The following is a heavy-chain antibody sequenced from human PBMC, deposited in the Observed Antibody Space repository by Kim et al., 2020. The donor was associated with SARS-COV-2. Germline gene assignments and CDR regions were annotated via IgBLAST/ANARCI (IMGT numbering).Heavy chain of an antibody. J-gene: IGHJ1*01. CDR1: GFNFDDYA. D-gene: IGHD2-15*01. CDR2: ISWDSDNI. CDR3: AMGGVVVISAIQH. V-gene: IGHV3-9*01. Sequence: GGSLRLSCAASGFNFDDYAMHWVRHAPGKGLEWISSISWDSDNIDYADSVKGRFTISRDNAKSSLYLQTNSLRADDTALYYCAMGGVVVISAIQHWGQGTLVTVSS.